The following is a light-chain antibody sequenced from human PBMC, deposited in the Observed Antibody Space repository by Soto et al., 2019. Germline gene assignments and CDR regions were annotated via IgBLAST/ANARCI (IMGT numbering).Light chain of an antibody. V-gene: IGKV3-11*01. J-gene: IGKJ5*01. Sequence: EIVLPQSPGTLSLSPGERATLSCRASQSVSSYLAWYQQKPGQAPRLLIYDASNRATGIPARFSGSGSGTDFTLTISSLEPEDSAVYYCQQRHMWPITFGQGTRLEI. CDR3: QQRHMWPIT. CDR1: QSVSSY. CDR2: DAS.